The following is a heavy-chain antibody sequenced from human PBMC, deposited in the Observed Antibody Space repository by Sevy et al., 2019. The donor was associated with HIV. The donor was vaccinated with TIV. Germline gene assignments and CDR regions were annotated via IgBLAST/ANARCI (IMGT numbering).Heavy chain of an antibody. CDR2: TRDRRHSYTT. D-gene: IGHD3-3*01. CDR3: ARVYDTPWPKSYFDY. Sequence: GGSLRLSCVASGFTFSDHYMDWVRQAPGKGLEWVGRTRDRRHSYTTEYAASVRGRFTISRDDSKSSLYLQMNSLKIEDTAVYYCARVYDTPWPKSYFDYWGQGTLVTVPS. J-gene: IGHJ4*02. V-gene: IGHV3-72*01. CDR1: GFTFSDHY.